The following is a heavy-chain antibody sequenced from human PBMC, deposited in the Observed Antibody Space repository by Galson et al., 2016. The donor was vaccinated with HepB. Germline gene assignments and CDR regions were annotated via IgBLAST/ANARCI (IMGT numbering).Heavy chain of an antibody. CDR1: GYSLTKFF. CDR3: AREITGTGGNDY. D-gene: IGHD1-7*01. J-gene: IGHJ4*02. V-gene: IGHV1-24*01. Sequence: SCKVSGYSLTKFFMHWVRLAPGKGLEWMGIFNPEDGETIYAPNFQGRVTMTEDTSADTAYMELSSLTSGDSAVYYCAREITGTGGNDYWGQGTLVTVAS. CDR2: FNPEDGET.